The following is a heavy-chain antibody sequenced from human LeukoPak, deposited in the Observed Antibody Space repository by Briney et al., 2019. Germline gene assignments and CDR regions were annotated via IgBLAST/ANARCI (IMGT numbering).Heavy chain of an antibody. CDR2: IRSKAYGGAT. CDR3: TSHNWNPRYYYMDV. V-gene: IGHV3-49*04. Sequence: GGSLRLSCTASGFTFGDYAMSWVRQAPGKGLEWVGFIRSKAYGGATEYAASVKGRFTISRDDSKSIAYLQMNSLKTEDTAVYYCTSHNWNPRYYYMDVWGKGTTVTISS. D-gene: IGHD1-1*01. CDR1: GFTFGDYA. J-gene: IGHJ6*03.